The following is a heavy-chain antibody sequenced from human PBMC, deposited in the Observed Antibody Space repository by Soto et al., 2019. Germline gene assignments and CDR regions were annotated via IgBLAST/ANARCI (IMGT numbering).Heavy chain of an antibody. Sequence: QVQLVESGGGLVKPGGSLRLSCAASGFAFSDPYMSWIRQAPGKGLEWISYISSSGSTIYYADSVKGRFTISRDNAKXXXXXXXXXXXXXXXXXXXXXXXXXXXTTPFDYWGQGTQVTVSS. J-gene: IGHJ4*02. CDR3: XXXXXXXTTPFDY. CDR1: GFAFSDPY. CDR2: ISSSGSTI. V-gene: IGHV3-11*01. D-gene: IGHD1-1*01.